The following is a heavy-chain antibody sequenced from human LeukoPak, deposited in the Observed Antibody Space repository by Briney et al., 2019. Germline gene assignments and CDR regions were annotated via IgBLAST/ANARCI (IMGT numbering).Heavy chain of an antibody. D-gene: IGHD3-10*01. Sequence: PSQTLSLTCAVSGGSISSGGYSWSWIRQPPGKGLEWIGYIYHSGSTYYNPSLKSRVTISVDRSKNQFSLKLSSVTAADTAVYYCARAISTMVRGIDYWGQGTLVTVSS. CDR2: IYHSGST. CDR1: GGSISSGGYS. CDR3: ARAISTMVRGIDY. J-gene: IGHJ4*02. V-gene: IGHV4-30-2*01.